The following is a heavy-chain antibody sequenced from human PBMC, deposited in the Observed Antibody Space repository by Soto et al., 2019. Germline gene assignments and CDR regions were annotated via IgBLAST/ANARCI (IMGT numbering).Heavy chain of an antibody. D-gene: IGHD2-8*01. J-gene: IGHJ6*04. CDR2: LYYSGST. Sequence: PSEILFLTCTLSRGSHMKTCYYWVWIRHPLGKGLKWLGRLYYSGSTYYNPSLKRRVTIPADTSKNQFSRKVSSVTAVDTAVYDCAILFWEPDIVLKGGGSYYYYAMDIWAKGITGTV. V-gene: IGHV4-39*01. CDR1: RGSHMKTCYY. CDR3: AILFWEPDIVLKGGGSYYYYAMDI.